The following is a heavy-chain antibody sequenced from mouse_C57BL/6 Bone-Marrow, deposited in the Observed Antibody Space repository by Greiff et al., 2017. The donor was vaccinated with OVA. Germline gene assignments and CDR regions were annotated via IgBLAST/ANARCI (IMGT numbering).Heavy chain of an antibody. D-gene: IGHD1-1*01. Sequence: AASGIDFSRYWMSWVRRAPGKGLEWIGEINPDSSTINYAPSLKDKFIISRDNAKNTLYLQMSKVRSEDTALYYCAIFYGRSFYAMDYWGQGTSVTVSS. V-gene: IGHV4-1*01. CDR3: AIFYGRSFYAMDY. CDR1: GIDFSRYW. CDR2: INPDSSTI. J-gene: IGHJ4*01.